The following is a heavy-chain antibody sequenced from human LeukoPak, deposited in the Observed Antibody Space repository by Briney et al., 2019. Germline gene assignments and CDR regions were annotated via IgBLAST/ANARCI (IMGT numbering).Heavy chain of an antibody. J-gene: IGHJ4*02. CDR3: TTDPFYDSAGFAF. CDR1: GFTFSESW. D-gene: IGHD5/OR15-5a*01. V-gene: IGHV3-15*06. Sequence: GGSLRLSCVVSGFTFSESWMSWVRQAPGKGLEWVGRIETKAHGGTTKYAAPVKGRFTISRDDSKNTLYLQMSSLKTEDTAAYYCTTDPFYDSAGFAFWGQGTLVTVS. CDR2: IETKAHGGTT.